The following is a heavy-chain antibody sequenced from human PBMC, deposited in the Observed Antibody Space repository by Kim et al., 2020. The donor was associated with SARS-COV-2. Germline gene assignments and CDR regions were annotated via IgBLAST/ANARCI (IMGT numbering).Heavy chain of an antibody. J-gene: IGHJ4*02. D-gene: IGHD3-22*01. CDR3: ARGNRHSSGYYYVHPFDY. V-gene: IGHV1-46*01. Sequence: QGRVTMTRDTSTSTVYMELSSLRSEDTAVYYCARGNRHSSGYYYVHPFDYWGQGTLVTVSS.